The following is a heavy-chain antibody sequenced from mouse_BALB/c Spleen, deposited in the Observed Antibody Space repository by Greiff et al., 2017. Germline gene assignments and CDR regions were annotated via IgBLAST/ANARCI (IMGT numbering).Heavy chain of an antibody. CDR1: GFTFSSFG. J-gene: IGHJ4*01. D-gene: IGHD2-13*01. V-gene: IGHV5-17*02. CDR2: ISSGSSTI. CDR3: ARSRDYYYAMDY. Sequence: EVQVVESGGGLVQPGGSRKLSCAASGFTFSSFGMHWVRQAPEKGLEWVAYISSGSSTIYYADTVKGRFTISRDNPKNTLFLQMTSLRSEDTAMYYCARSRDYYYAMDYWGQGTSVTVSS.